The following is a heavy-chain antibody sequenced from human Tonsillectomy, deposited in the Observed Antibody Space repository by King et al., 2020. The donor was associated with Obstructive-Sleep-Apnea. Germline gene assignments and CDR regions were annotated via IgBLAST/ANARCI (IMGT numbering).Heavy chain of an antibody. CDR1: GFIFSSYW. CDR2: INNDGSTT. CDR3: ARDRDYYDSSGYYYSEGFDY. J-gene: IGHJ4*02. V-gene: IGHV3-74*01. D-gene: IGHD3-22*01. Sequence: VQLVESGGGFVQPGGSLRLSCAASGFIFSSYWMHWVRQVPGKGLVWVSRINNDGSTTSYADSVKGRFTISRDNAKSTLFLQMDSLRAEDTAVCYCARDRDYYDSSGYYYSEGFDYWGQGTLVTVAS.